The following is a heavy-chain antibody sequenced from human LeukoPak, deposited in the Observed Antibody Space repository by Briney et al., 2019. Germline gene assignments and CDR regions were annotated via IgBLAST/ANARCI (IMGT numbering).Heavy chain of an antibody. J-gene: IGHJ4*02. D-gene: IGHD2-8*01. CDR1: GFTLSSYA. CDR3: ARDAYAY. Sequence: GGSLRLSCAASGFTLSSYAMHWVRQAPGKGLEWVAVISYDGSNKYYADSVKGRFTVSRDNSKNTLYLQMNSLRTEDTAVYYCARDAYAYWGQGTLVTVSS. CDR2: ISYDGSNK. V-gene: IGHV3-30*04.